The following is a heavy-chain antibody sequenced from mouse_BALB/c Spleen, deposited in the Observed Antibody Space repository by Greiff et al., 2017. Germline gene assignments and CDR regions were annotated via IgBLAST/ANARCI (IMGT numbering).Heavy chain of an antibody. CDR1: GFTFSSFG. CDR3: ARPLLSDYAMDY. J-gene: IGHJ4*01. D-gene: IGHD2-10*01. V-gene: IGHV5-17*02. Sequence: EVQLVESGGGLVQPGGSRKLSCAASGFTFSSFGMHWVRQAPEKGLEWVAYISSGSSTIYYADTVKGRFTISRDNPKNTLFLQMTSLRSEDTAMYYCARPLLSDYAMDYWGQGTSVTVSS. CDR2: ISSGSSTI.